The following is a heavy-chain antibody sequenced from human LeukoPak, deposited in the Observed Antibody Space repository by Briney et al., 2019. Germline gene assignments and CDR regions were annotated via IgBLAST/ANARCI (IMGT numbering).Heavy chain of an antibody. CDR2: IIPIFGTA. D-gene: IGHD2-2*01. Sequence: ASVKVSCKASGGTVSSYAISWVRQAPGQGLEWMGGIIPIFGTANYAQKFQGRVAITADESTSTAYMELSSLRSEDTAVYYCASRDDIVVVPKDSGSQRTGDYYYYGMDVWGQGTTVTVSS. V-gene: IGHV1-69*01. CDR1: GGTVSSYA. CDR3: ASRDDIVVVPKDSGSQRTGDYYYYGMDV. J-gene: IGHJ6*02.